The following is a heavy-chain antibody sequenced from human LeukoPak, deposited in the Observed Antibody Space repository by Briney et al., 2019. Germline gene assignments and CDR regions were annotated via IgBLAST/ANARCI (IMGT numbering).Heavy chain of an antibody. CDR1: GYSISSGHY. Sequence: SETLSLTCTVSGYSISSGHYWGWIRQPPGKGLEWIGSIYHSGSTYYNPSLKSRVTISVDTSKNQFSLKLSSVTAADTAVYYCARDYTLAARPFDYWGQGTLVTVSS. CDR3: ARDYTLAARPFDY. CDR2: IYHSGST. V-gene: IGHV4-38-2*02. D-gene: IGHD6-6*01. J-gene: IGHJ4*02.